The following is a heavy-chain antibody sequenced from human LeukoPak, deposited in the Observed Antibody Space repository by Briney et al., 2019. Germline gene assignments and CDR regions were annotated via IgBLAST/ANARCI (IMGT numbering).Heavy chain of an antibody. V-gene: IGHV1-2*02. D-gene: IGHD5-12*01. CDR2: INPNSGGT. J-gene: IGHJ3*02. Sequence: ASVKVSCKASGYTFTGYYMHWVRQAPGQGLEWMGWINPNSGGTNYAQKFQGRVTMTRDTSISTAYMELSSLRSEDTAVYYCAKGGYGAWVAFDIWGQGTMVTVSS. CDR3: AKGGYGAWVAFDI. CDR1: GYTFTGYY.